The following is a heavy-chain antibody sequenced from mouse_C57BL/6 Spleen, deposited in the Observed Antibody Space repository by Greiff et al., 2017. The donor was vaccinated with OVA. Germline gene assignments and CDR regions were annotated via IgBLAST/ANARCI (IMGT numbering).Heavy chain of an antibody. CDR2: ISSGSSTI. J-gene: IGHJ3*01. Sequence: EVKLMESGGGLVKPGGSLKLSCAASGFTFSDYGMHWVRQAPEKGLEWVVYISSGSSTIYYADTVKGRFTIPRDNAKNNLFLQMTSLRSEDTAMYYCARFDYDAWFAYWGQGTLVTVSA. D-gene: IGHD2-4*01. V-gene: IGHV5-17*01. CDR1: GFTFSDYG. CDR3: ARFDYDAWFAY.